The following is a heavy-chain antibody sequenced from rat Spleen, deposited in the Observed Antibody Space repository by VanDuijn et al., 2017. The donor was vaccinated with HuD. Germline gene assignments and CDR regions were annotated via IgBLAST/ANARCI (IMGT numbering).Heavy chain of an antibody. D-gene: IGHD4-3*01. V-gene: IGHV5S10*01. CDR2: ILYDGSRT. Sequence: EVQLVESGGGLVQPGRSLKLSCAASGFTFSDYNMAWVRQAPKKGLEWVATILYDGSRTYYRDSVKGRFTISRDNANSTLYLQMDSLRSEDTATYYCATRGYNSGFAYWGQGTLVTVSS. CDR1: GFTFSDYN. CDR3: ATRGYNSGFAY. J-gene: IGHJ3*01.